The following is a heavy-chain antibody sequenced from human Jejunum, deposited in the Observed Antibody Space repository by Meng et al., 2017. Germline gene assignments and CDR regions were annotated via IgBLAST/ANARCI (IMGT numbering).Heavy chain of an antibody. CDR1: GFNFDTYA. D-gene: IGHD3-22*01. CDR2: ISHNSRYM. V-gene: IGHV3-21*05. CDR3: AGAYDSDDYNYHDS. Sequence: GESLKISCAASGFNFDTYAMTWVRQAPGKGLEWVSYISHNSRYMHYADSVKGRFTISRDNAKNSLYLQMNSLRAEDTAVYYCAGAYDSDDYNYHDSWGQGTLVTVSS. J-gene: IGHJ4*02.